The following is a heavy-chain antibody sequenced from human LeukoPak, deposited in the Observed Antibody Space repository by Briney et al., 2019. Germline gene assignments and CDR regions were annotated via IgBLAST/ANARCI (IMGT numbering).Heavy chain of an antibody. Sequence: GGSHRLSCVGSGFSFTDAWMSWVRQIPGKGLEWVSRIESKTDGETTDYATPVKDRFIISRDDSTNTLYLQMNSLKSEDTAVYYCSTYGSGRKFDYWGQGTLVTVSS. CDR1: GFSFTDAW. CDR2: IESKTDGETT. CDR3: STYGSGRKFDY. D-gene: IGHD3-10*01. V-gene: IGHV3-15*04. J-gene: IGHJ4*02.